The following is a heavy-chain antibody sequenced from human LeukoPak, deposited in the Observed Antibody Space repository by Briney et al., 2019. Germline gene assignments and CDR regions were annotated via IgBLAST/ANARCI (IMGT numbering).Heavy chain of an antibody. CDR3: ARMIVVVMGAFDI. D-gene: IGHD3-22*01. J-gene: IGHJ3*02. CDR2: IFYSGST. V-gene: IGHV4-59*12. CDR1: GASISTYY. Sequence: PSETLSLTCTVSGASISTYYWSWIRQPPGKGLEWIGNIFYSGSTYYSPSLKSRVTISLDTSRNQFSLKLNSVTAADTAVYYCARMIVVVMGAFDIWGQGTMVTVSS.